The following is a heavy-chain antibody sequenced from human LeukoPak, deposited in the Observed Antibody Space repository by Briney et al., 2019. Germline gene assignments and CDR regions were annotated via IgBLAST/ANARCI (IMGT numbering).Heavy chain of an antibody. CDR1: GLRFSSYA. CDR3: AKDRVYCSGGSCSMSSFDY. Sequence: PGGSLRLSCAASGLRFSSYAKSWVRQAPGKGLEWVSGISGSGGSTYYADSVKGRFTISRDTSKNTLYLQMNSLRAEDTAIYYCAKDRVYCSGGSCSMSSFDYWGHGTRVTVSS. CDR2: ISGSGGST. V-gene: IGHV3-23*01. J-gene: IGHJ4*01. D-gene: IGHD2-15*01.